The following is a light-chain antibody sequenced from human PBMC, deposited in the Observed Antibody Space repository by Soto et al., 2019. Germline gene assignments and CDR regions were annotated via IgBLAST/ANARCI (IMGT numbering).Light chain of an antibody. CDR3: QQYGTSAGT. CDR1: QSVGGSS. V-gene: IGKV3-20*01. CDR2: GAT. Sequence: VLTQSPGTLSLSPGERATLSCRASQSVGGSSLAWYQQRPGQAPRLLIYGATSRATGIPDRFSGSGSGTDFTLTISRLEPEDFAVYYCQQYGTSAGTFGQGTKVDI. J-gene: IGKJ1*01.